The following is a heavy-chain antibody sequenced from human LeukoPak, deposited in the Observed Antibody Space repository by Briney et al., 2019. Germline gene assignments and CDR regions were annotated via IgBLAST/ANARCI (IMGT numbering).Heavy chain of an antibody. CDR2: INPNSGGT. V-gene: IGHV1-2*02. Sequence: ASVKVSCKASGYTFTGYYMHWVRQAPGQGLEWMGWINPNSGGTNYAQKLQGRVTMTRDTSISTAYMELSRLRSDDTAVYYCARRPRRTDIVVVPAAIPTGDVMDVWGQGTTVTVSS. J-gene: IGHJ6*02. CDR3: ARRPRRTDIVVVPAAIPTGDVMDV. CDR1: GYTFTGYY. D-gene: IGHD2-2*02.